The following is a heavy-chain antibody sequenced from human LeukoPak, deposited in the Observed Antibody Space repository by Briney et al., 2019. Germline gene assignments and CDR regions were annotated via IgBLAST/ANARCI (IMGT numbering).Heavy chain of an antibody. J-gene: IGHJ6*03. CDR2: IYTSGST. CDR3: ARVLGYYGSGSYLYYYMDV. V-gene: IGHV4-61*02. Sequence: SETLSLTCAVSGGSISSGSYYWSWIRQPAGKGLEWIGRIYTSGSTNYNPSLKSRVTISVDTSKNQFSLKLSSVTAADTAVYYCARVLGYYGSGSYLYYYMDVWGKGTTVTISS. D-gene: IGHD3-10*01. CDR1: GGSISSGSYY.